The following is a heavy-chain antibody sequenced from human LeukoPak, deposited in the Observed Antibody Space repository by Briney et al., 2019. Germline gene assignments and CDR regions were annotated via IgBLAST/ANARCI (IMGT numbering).Heavy chain of an antibody. CDR2: IIHSGIT. CDR1: GYSISSDYL. D-gene: IGHD3-10*01. CDR3: ARSRQASGLFNS. J-gene: IGHJ5*01. Sequence: SETLSLTCTVSGYSISSDYLWVWLRQPPGKGLQWIGSIIHSGITYYSPSLKSRVTISVDTSKNQFFLNVTSLSAADTAVYYCARSRQASGLFNSWGQGTLVVVSS. V-gene: IGHV4-38-2*02.